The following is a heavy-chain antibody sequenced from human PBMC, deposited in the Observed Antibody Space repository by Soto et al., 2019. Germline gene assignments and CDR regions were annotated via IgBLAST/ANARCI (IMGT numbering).Heavy chain of an antibody. V-gene: IGHV4-4*02. CDR3: ARRDNNYSLY. CDR1: GGSISSSNW. J-gene: IGHJ4*02. Sequence: QVQLQESGPGLVKPSGTLSLTCAVSGGSISSSNWWNWVRQSPGKGLEWIGEIYHTGSTNYNPSLRSRVNISVDKSKNQFSLKLSSVTAADTAVYYCARRDNNYSLYWGQGTLVTVSS. D-gene: IGHD4-4*01. CDR2: IYHTGST.